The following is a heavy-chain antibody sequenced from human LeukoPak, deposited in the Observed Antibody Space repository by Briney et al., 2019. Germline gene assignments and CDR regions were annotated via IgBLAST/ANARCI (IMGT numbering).Heavy chain of an antibody. CDR2: ISYDGSKK. J-gene: IGHJ4*02. CDR3: ARGGVYSSGSYYLYYFDY. D-gene: IGHD6-19*01. Sequence: PGGSLGLSCVASGFTFSSYAMHWVRQAPGKGLELVALISYDGSKKYYGDSVKDRYTISRDNSKNTVYLQINILRAEDTAVDYCARGGVYSSGSYYLYYFDYWGQGTLVTVSS. CDR1: GFTFSSYA. V-gene: IGHV3-30-3*01.